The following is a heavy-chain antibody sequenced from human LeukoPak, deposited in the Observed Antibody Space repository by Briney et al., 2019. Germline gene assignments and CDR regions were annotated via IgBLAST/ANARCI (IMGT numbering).Heavy chain of an antibody. Sequence: GGSLRLSCAASGFTFSSYEVNWVRQAPGKGLEWVSYISSSGSTIYYADSVKGRFTISRDNAKNSLYLQMNSLRAEDTAVYYCARDLMRYFDSNDPWGQGTLVTVSS. CDR3: ARDLMRYFDSNDP. CDR1: GFTFSSYE. V-gene: IGHV3-48*03. D-gene: IGHD3-9*01. J-gene: IGHJ5*02. CDR2: ISSSGSTI.